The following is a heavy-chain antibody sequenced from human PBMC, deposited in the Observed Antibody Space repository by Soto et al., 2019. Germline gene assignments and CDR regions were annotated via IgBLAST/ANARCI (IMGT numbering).Heavy chain of an antibody. J-gene: IGHJ4*02. CDR2: IYSGGNT. CDR3: ARGFNWLDY. CDR1: GFTVSSNY. V-gene: IGHV3-53*01. Sequence: GGSLRLSCAAAGFTVSSNYMTWVRQAPGEGLEWVAVIYSGGNTNYADSVKGRFTISRDNSKNTLYLQMNTLRAEDTAVYYCARGFNWLDYWGQGTLVTVSS. D-gene: IGHD5-12*01.